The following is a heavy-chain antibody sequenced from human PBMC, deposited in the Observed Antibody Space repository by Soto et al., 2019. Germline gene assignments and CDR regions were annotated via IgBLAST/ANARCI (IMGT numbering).Heavy chain of an antibody. D-gene: IGHD1-26*01. Sequence: GGSLRLSCAASGFIFENSGMSWVRQAPGKGLEWISSISGSGFKKYYADSVKGRFTISRDNSKSTVYLELNNLSAEDTAVYHCAKNQGVELVPLATVDWFDPWGQGSVVTVSS. CDR1: GFIFENSG. CDR2: ISGSGFKK. J-gene: IGHJ5*02. V-gene: IGHV3-23*01. CDR3: AKNQGVELVPLATVDWFDP.